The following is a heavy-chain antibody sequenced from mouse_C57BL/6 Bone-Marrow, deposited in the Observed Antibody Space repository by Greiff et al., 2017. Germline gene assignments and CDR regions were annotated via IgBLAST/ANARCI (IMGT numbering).Heavy chain of an antibody. CDR1: GYTFTSYW. V-gene: IGHV1-53*01. J-gene: IGHJ1*03. CDR3: ARLRYDYDLDWYFEV. CDR2: INPSNGGT. D-gene: IGHD2-4*01. Sequence: QVQLQQPGTELVKPGASVKLSCKASGYTFTSYWMHWVKQRPGQGLEWIGNINPSNGGTNYNEKVKRKATLTVDKDSSTAYMQLSSLTSEDSAVYYCARLRYDYDLDWYFEVWGTGTTVTVAS.